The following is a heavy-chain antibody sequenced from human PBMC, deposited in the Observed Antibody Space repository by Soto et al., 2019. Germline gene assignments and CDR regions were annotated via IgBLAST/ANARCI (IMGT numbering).Heavy chain of an antibody. J-gene: IGHJ5*02. V-gene: IGHV4-28*03. Sequence: ALEILSLTCAVSGYSISSSSWWGWIRQPPGKGLEWIGYIYYSGTTYYNPSLKSRVTMSVDRSKNQFSLKLSSVTAADTAVYYCARGGASSKWFDTWGQGTLVTVSS. CDR2: IYYSGTT. CDR1: GYSISSSSW. CDR3: ARGGASSKWFDT.